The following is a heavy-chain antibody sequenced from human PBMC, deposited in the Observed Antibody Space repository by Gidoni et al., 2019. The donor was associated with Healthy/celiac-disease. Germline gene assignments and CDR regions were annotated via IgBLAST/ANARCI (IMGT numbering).Heavy chain of an antibody. CDR1: GVTFSSYA. D-gene: IGHD3-10*01. CDR2: IIPIFGTA. J-gene: IGHJ4*02. Sequence: QVQLVQSGAEVKKHGSSVKVSCKASGVTFSSYAISWVRQAPGQGLEWMGGIIPIFGTANYAQKFQGRVTITADESTSTAYMELSSLRSEDTAVYYCARDKINRGYYFDYWGQGTLVTVSS. V-gene: IGHV1-69*01. CDR3: ARDKINRGYYFDY.